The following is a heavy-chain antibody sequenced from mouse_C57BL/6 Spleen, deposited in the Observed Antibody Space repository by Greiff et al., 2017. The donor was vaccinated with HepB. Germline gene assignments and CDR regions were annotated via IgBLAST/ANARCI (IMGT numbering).Heavy chain of an antibody. D-gene: IGHD1-1*01. CDR2: IDPANGNT. CDR3: ANSPYYYGSSAWFAY. CDR1: GFNIKNTY. V-gene: IGHV14-3*01. J-gene: IGHJ3*01. Sequence: EVKLQQSVAELVRPGASVKLSCTASGFNIKNTYMHWVKQRPEQGLEWIGRIDPANGNTKYAPKFQGKATITADTSSNTAYLQLSSLTSEDTAIYYCANSPYYYGSSAWFAYWGQGTLVTVSA.